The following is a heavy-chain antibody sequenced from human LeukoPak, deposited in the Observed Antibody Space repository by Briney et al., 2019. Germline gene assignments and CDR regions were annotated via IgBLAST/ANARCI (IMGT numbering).Heavy chain of an antibody. Sequence: SQTLSLSCDISGDSVSSDSAAWNWVRQSPSRGLEWLGRAFYRSKWLYDNAASVQGRIIVTPDTSNNHFSLHLYSLTPEDTAMYYCVRSIINWFDSWGQGTVVTVSS. CDR3: VRSIINWFDS. CDR2: AFYRSKWLY. D-gene: IGHD3-16*01. J-gene: IGHJ5*01. CDR1: GDSVSSDSAA. V-gene: IGHV6-1*01.